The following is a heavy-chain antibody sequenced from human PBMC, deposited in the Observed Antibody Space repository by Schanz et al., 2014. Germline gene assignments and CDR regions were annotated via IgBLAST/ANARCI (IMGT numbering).Heavy chain of an antibody. J-gene: IGHJ6*02. CDR3: AKVWKDHRIAGRPGWSDGMDV. CDR2: IRYDGSNK. CDR1: GFTFRGHA. D-gene: IGHD6-6*01. Sequence: QVQLVESGGGVVQPGTSLRLSCAASGFTFRGHAMHWVRQAPGQGLEWVAFIRYDGSNKYYADSVKGRFTISRDNSKNTLYLQMNSLRAEDTAVYYCAKVWKDHRIAGRPGWSDGMDVWGQGTTVTVSS. V-gene: IGHV3-30*02.